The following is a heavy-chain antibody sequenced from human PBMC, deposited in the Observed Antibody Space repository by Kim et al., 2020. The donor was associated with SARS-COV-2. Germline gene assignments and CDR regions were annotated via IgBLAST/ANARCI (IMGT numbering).Heavy chain of an antibody. CDR3: TCYPAYGEFWQAFAI. V-gene: IGHV3-11*06. D-gene: IGHD2-15*01. J-gene: IGHJ3*02. Sequence: ADSVRGRFTISRDNGKNSLFLQMNSLRGEDTAVYYCTCYPAYGEFWQAFAIWGLGTLVTVSS.